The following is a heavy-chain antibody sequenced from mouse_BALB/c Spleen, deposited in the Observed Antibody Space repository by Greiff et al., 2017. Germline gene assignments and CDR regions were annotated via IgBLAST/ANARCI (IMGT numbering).Heavy chain of an antibody. CDR3: AWGTYYFDY. Sequence: EVKLQESGAELVKPGASVKLSCTASGFNIKDIYMHWVKQRPEQGLEWIGRIDPANGNTKYDPKFQGKATITADTSSNTAYLQLSSLTSEDSVVYYCAWGTYYFDYWGQGTTLTVSS. CDR1: GFNIKDIY. CDR2: IDPANGNT. V-gene: IGHV14-3*02. J-gene: IGHJ2*01. D-gene: IGHD5-1*01.